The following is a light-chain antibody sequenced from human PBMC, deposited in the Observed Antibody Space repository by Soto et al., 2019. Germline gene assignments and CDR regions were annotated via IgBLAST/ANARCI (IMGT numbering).Light chain of an antibody. V-gene: IGKV3-20*01. CDR3: HHYET. CDR2: GAS. CDR1: QSVSRSY. J-gene: IGKJ1*01. Sequence: EIVLTQSPCTLSFSPVDRSTLSCRASQSVSRSYLGWYQQKPGQAPRLLMYGASIRAAGVPDRFSGSGSGTEFTLTISRLEPEDFTVYYCHHYETFGQGTKVDIK.